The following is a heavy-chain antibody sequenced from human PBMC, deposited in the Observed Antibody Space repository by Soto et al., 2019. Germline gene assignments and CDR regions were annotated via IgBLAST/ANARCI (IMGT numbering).Heavy chain of an antibody. CDR1: GFTFRSYG. V-gene: IGHV3-30*18. D-gene: IGHD2-2*01. CDR2: VSGGGETT. CDR3: AKEADIVIGPVAGPVAFSFDL. Sequence: QVNLVESGGGVVQPGRSLRLCCAGSGFTFRSYGLHWVRQSPGKGLEWVAGVSGGGETTYYADSGKGPSTIYRDKSKNMMYRQMDSMRPEDTAVYYCAKEADIVIGPVAGPVAFSFDLWGQGTLVTVSS. J-gene: IGHJ4*02.